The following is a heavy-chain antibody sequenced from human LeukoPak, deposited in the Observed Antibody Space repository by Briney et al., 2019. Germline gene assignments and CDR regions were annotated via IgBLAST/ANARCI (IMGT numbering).Heavy chain of an antibody. Sequence: GASVKVSCTASGYTFTSYGLSWVRQAPGQGLEWMGGIIPIFGTANYAQKFQGRVTITADESTSTTYMELSSLRSEDTAVYYCARGGTLMSYFQHWGQGTLVTVSS. D-gene: IGHD2-8*01. CDR1: GYTFTSYG. CDR2: IIPIFGTA. CDR3: ARGGTLMSYFQH. V-gene: IGHV1-69*13. J-gene: IGHJ1*01.